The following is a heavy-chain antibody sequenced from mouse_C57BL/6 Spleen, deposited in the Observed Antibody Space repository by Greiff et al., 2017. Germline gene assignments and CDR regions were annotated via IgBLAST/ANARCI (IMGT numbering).Heavy chain of an antibody. Sequence: QVQLQQPGAELVMPGASVKLSCKASGYTFTSYWMHWVKQRPGQGLEWIGEIDPSDSYTNYNQKFKGKSTLTVDKSSSTAYMQLSSLPSEDSAVYYCARRGSFRQLAAMDYWGQGTSVTVSS. V-gene: IGHV1-69*01. CDR1: GYTFTSYW. J-gene: IGHJ4*01. D-gene: IGHD3-2*01. CDR2: IDPSDSYT. CDR3: ARRGSFRQLAAMDY.